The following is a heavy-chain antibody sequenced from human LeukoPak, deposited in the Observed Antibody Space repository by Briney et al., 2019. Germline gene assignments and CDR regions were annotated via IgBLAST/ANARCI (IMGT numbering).Heavy chain of an antibody. CDR1: GYSFTFTKNW. CDR3: ARHLARVTASRQYCYYGMDV. CDR2: IYPVDSDT. J-gene: IGHJ6*02. V-gene: IGHV5-51*01. D-gene: IGHD2-21*02. Sequence: GESLKISCKASGYSFTFTKNWIGWVRQVPGKGLEWMGIIYPVDSDTRYNPSFQGQVTISVDKSISTTYLQWSSLKASHTAIYYCARHLARVTASRQYCYYGMDVWGQGTTVTVSS.